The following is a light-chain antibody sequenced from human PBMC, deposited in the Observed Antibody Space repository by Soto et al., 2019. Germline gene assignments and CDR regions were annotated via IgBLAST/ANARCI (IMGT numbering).Light chain of an antibody. CDR3: QHYVTWPLD. Sequence: EVVMTQSPATLSVSPGERATLSCRASRGIGSTLAWYQQKPGQTPRLLIYDTSTRATGVPARFIGSASGTEFTLTITSLQSQDFALYYCQHYVTWPLDFGGGTRVGNK. V-gene: IGKV3-15*01. CDR2: DTS. J-gene: IGKJ4*01. CDR1: RGIGST.